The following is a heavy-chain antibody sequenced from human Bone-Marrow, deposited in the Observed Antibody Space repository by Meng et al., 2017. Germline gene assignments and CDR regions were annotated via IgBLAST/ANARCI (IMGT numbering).Heavy chain of an antibody. Sequence: GSLRLSCAVYGGSFSRYYWTWIRQPPGKGLEWIGEIYHSGGTNYNPSLKSRVSISVDTSKNQFSLKLSSVTAADTAVYYRARGEGRQQLRRRPRFDPWGQGTLVTVSS. D-gene: IGHD6-13*01. V-gene: IGHV4-34*01. CDR2: IYHSGGT. CDR1: GGSFSRYY. CDR3: ARGEGRQQLRRRPRFDP. J-gene: IGHJ5*02.